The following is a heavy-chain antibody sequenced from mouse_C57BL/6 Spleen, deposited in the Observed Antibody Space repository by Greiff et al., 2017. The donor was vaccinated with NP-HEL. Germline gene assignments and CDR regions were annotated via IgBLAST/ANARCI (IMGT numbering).Heavy chain of an antibody. V-gene: IGHV1-64*01. CDR2: IHPNSGST. CDR3: ATQSYGFAY. CDR1: GYTFTSYW. D-gene: IGHD1-1*01. Sequence: VQLQQPGAELVKPGASVKLSCKASGYTFTSYWMHWVKQRPGQGLEWIGMIHPNSGSTNYNEKFKSKATLTVDKSSSTAYMQLSSLTSEDSAVYYCATQSYGFAYWGQGTLVTVSA. J-gene: IGHJ3*01.